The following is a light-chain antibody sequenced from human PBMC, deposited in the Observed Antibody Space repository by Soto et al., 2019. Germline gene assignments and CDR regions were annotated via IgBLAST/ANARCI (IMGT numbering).Light chain of an antibody. Sequence: DLQMPQSPSSVSASVGDRVTITCRASQGIYTWLAWYQQKPGKAPNLLIYTASSLQSGVQSRFSGTGSGTEFTLTNNNLQPDDVANYYCQQAARFPFTVGQGTRLLIK. CDR1: QGIYTW. J-gene: IGKJ5*01. CDR3: QQAARFPFT. V-gene: IGKV1-12*01. CDR2: TAS.